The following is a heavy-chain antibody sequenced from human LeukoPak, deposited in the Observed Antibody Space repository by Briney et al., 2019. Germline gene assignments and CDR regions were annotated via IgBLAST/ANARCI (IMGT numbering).Heavy chain of an antibody. V-gene: IGHV3-66*04. D-gene: IGHD4-17*01. CDR1: GFTVSRNY. CDR2: FYSGGTL. Sequence: GGSLRLSCVASGFTVSRNYMSWVRQAPGKGLEWVSAFYSGGTLYYADSVKGRFTISTDNSKNTLYLQMNSLRAEDTAMYYCTRQRSEVTTFDYWGQGTRVTVSS. CDR3: TRQRSEVTTFDY. J-gene: IGHJ4*02.